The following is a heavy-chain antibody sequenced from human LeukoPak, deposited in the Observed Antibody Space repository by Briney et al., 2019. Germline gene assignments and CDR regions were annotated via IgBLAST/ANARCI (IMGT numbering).Heavy chain of an antibody. D-gene: IGHD2-2*01. CDR2: IVVGSGNT. CDR3: AADVVVPAAISLDYYYYMDV. CDR1: GFTFTSSA. J-gene: IGHJ6*03. V-gene: IGHV1-58*02. Sequence: SVKVSCKASGFTFTSSAMQWVRQARGQRLEWIGWIVVGSGNTNYAQKFQERVTITRDMSTSTAYMELSSLRSEDTAVYYCAADVVVPAAISLDYYYYMDVWGKGTTVTVSS.